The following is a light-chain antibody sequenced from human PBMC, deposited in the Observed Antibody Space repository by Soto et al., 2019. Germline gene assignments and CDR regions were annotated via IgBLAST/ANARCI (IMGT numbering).Light chain of an antibody. Sequence: DIQMTQSPSSVSASVGDRVTITWRASQGTRKWFASYQQKPGKGPNLLIYSASTLQRAVPSRFSGSGSGTDFTLTISSLQPEDFATYYCQQASSFPWTFGQGTKVDIK. CDR3: QQASSFPWT. CDR2: SAS. CDR1: QGTRKW. V-gene: IGKV1-12*01. J-gene: IGKJ1*01.